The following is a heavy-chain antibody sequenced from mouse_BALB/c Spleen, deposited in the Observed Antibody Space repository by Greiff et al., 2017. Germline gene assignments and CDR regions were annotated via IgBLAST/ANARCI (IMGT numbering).Heavy chain of an antibody. CDR3: ARYGGSSSAMDY. CDR1: GYSFTGYF. D-gene: IGHD1-1*01. Sequence: EVQLQQSGPELVKPGASVKISCKASGYSFTGYFMNWVMQSHGKSLEWIGRINPYNGDTFYNQKFKGKATLTVDKSSSTAHMELRSLASEDSAVYYCARYGGSSSAMDYWGQGTSVTVSS. J-gene: IGHJ4*01. V-gene: IGHV1-20*02. CDR2: INPYNGDT.